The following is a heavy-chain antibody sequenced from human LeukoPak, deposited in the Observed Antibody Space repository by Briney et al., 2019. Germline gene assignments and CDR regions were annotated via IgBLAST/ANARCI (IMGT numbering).Heavy chain of an antibody. CDR2: IRSKAYGWTT. J-gene: IGHJ4*02. D-gene: IGHD2-21*02. Sequence: HFYTTSGSPLGAHAERSLRMATGNRSVEVGFIRSKAYGWTTEYAASVKGRFTISRDDSQSIAYLQMNSLKTEDTAVYYCTRQCGGDCYSGDYWGQGTLVTVSS. CDR1: GSPLGAHA. CDR3: TRQCGGDCYSGDY. V-gene: IGHV3-49*03.